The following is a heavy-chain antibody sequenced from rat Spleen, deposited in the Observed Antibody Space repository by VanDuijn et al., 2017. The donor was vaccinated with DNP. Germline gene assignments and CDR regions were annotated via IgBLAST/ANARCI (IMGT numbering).Heavy chain of an antibody. J-gene: IGHJ2*01. CDR2: IRYDGGST. Sequence: EVQLVESGGGLVQPGRSLKLSCAASGFSFSDYYMAWVRQAHTKGLEWVAYIRYDGGSTYYGDFVKGRFTISRDNAKSTLSLQMDSLRSEDMATYYCARHVLPLRVWDYWGQGVMVTVSS. CDR3: ARHVLPLRVWDY. V-gene: IGHV5-22*01. CDR1: GFSFSDYY. D-gene: IGHD1-4*01.